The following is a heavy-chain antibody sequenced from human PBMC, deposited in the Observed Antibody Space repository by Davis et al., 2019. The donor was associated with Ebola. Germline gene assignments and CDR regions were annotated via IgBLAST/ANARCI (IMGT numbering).Heavy chain of an antibody. J-gene: IGHJ3*02. CDR2: ISSSSSYT. V-gene: IGHV3-11*06. Sequence: PGGSLRLSCAASGFTFSDYYMSWIRQAPGKGLEWVSYISSSSSYTNYADSVKGRLTISRDNAKNSLYLQMNSLRAEDTAVYYCARDGPYNWNSDAFDIWGQGTMVTVSS. CDR3: ARDGPYNWNSDAFDI. CDR1: GFTFSDYY. D-gene: IGHD1-7*01.